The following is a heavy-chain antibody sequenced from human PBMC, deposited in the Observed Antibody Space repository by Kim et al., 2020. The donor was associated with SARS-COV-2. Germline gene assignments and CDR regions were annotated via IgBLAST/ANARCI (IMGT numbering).Heavy chain of an antibody. J-gene: IGHJ5*02. CDR3: ATDGPAHLRFDP. Sequence: GGSLRLSCAASGFTFSSYEMNWVRQAPGKGQEWISYISSRGMTISYADSVKGRFTISRDNAKNSLYLQMNSLRVEDMGVYYCATDGPAHLRFDPWGQGTLVTVSS. CDR1: GFTFSSYE. CDR2: ISSRGMTI. V-gene: IGHV3-48*03.